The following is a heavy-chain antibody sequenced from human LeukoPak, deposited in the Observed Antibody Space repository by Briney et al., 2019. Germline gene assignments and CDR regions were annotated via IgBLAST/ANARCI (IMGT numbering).Heavy chain of an antibody. CDR1: GFTFSSYA. J-gene: IGHJ4*02. CDR2: ISGSGGST. D-gene: IGHD1-26*01. V-gene: IGHV3-23*01. CDR3: AKVGWELLSFDY. Sequence: GGSLRLSCAASGFTFSSYAMSWVRQAPGKGLGWVPAISGSGGSTYYADSVKGRFTISRDNSKNTLYLQMNSLRAEDTAVYYCAKVGWELLSFDYWGQGTLVTVSS.